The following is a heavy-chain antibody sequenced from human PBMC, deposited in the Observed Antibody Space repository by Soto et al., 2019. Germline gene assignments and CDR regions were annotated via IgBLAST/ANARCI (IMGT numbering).Heavy chain of an antibody. V-gene: IGHV3-11*01. CDR2: ISSSGSTM. D-gene: IGHD5-12*01. Sequence: VGSLRLSCAASGFTLSDYYMSWIRQAPGKGLEWVSYISSSGSTMYYADSVKGRFTISRDNAKNSLYLQMNSLRAEDTAVYYCARERSPGMATIPPDYWGQGTLVTVSS. CDR3: ARERSPGMATIPPDY. J-gene: IGHJ4*02. CDR1: GFTLSDYY.